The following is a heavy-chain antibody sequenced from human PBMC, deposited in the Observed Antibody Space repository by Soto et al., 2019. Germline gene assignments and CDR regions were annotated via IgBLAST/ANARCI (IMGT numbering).Heavy chain of an antibody. J-gene: IGHJ3*02. Sequence: QLQLQESGPGLVKPSETLSLTCTVSGGSISSDIHYWGWIRQPPGKGLEWIGTIYYSGNTYYNPPLRSRAPISMDTSKNQFSLRLTSVTAADTAVYYCARHTDCGSGSSCLGSDNMDTDAFDIWGQGTMVTVS. D-gene: IGHD3-10*01. CDR1: GGSISSDIHY. CDR2: IYYSGNT. CDR3: ARHTDCGSGSSCLGSDNMDTDAFDI. V-gene: IGHV4-39*01.